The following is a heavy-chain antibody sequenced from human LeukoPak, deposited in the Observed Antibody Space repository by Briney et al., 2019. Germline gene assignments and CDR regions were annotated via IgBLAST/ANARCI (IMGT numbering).Heavy chain of an antibody. V-gene: IGHV3-23*01. J-gene: IGHJ5*02. D-gene: IGHD4-17*01. Sequence: GGSLRLSCAVSGFTFSSYAMSWVRQAPGKGLEWVSTISGGGGSTYYADSVKGRFTISRDTSKNTLYLQINSLSVEDTAVYYCIVFGDSNHWGQGTLVTVSS. CDR1: GFTFSSYA. CDR2: ISGGGGST. CDR3: IVFGDSNH.